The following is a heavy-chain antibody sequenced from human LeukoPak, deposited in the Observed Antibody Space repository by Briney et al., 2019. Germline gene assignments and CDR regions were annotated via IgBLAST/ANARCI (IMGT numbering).Heavy chain of an antibody. V-gene: IGHV1-18*01. CDR1: VYTFTSYG. D-gene: IGHD3-10*01. J-gene: IGHJ4*02. Sequence: GASVKVSLTASVYTFTSYGISWVRQAPGQGLEWMGWISAYNGNTNYAQKLQGRVTMTTDTSTSTAYMELRSLRAEDTAVYYCARPGGFTTVRGVITPHGWNYWGQGTLVTVSS. CDR3: ARPGGFTTVRGVITPHGWNY. CDR2: ISAYNGNT.